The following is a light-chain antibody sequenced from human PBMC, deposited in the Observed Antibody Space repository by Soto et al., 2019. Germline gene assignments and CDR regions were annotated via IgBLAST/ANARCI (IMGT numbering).Light chain of an antibody. CDR2: GAS. Sequence: DIQLTQSPSSLSASVGERVTITCRASQNINKFLNWYQQRPGKAPKLLIYGASSLHSGVPSRVTGTGSGTDFSLSIRSRQPDDYGTYDCQQSFSTPPLTFGGGTKVEI. CDR3: QQSFSTPPLT. V-gene: IGKV1-39*01. J-gene: IGKJ4*01. CDR1: QNINKF.